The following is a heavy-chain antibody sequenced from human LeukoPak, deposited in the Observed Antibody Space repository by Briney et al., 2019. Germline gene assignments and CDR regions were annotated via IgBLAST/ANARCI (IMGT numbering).Heavy chain of an antibody. J-gene: IGHJ4*02. D-gene: IGHD6-19*01. CDR3: ARDGTGWKFDY. V-gene: IGHV3-11*05. Sequence: GGSLRLSCAASGFTFSDYYMTWVRQSPGKGLEWVSHISRSGDYMNYADSVKGRFTISRDNAENSLYLQMSSLSAEDTAIYYCARDGTGWKFDYWGQGILVTVSS. CDR2: ISRSGDYM. CDR1: GFTFSDYY.